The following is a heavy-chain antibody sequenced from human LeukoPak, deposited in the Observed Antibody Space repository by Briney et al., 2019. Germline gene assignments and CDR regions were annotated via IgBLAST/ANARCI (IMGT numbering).Heavy chain of an antibody. CDR1: GYTFTNYV. CDR2: ISAYKGNT. Sequence: GASVNVSCKPSGYTFTNYVISWVRQAPGQGLDWMGWISAYKGNTNFAQKIQGRVTMTTDPSTSTAYMELRSLRSDDTAVYYCARDHRVYASYFWFDPWGQGTLVTVSS. V-gene: IGHV1-18*01. D-gene: IGHD2-8*01. CDR3: ARDHRVYASYFWFDP. J-gene: IGHJ5*02.